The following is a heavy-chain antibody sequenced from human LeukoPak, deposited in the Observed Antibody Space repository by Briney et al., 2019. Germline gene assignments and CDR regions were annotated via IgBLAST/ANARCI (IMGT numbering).Heavy chain of an antibody. CDR3: EKDSHLDV. CDR1: GGSISSTGLY. D-gene: IGHD2-15*01. Sequence: SETLSLTCTVSGGSISSTGLYWGWIRQLPGKGLEWIGNIHSSGNSFCNPSLKSRVTISVDTSKNQFSLKLSSVTAADTAVYYCEKDSHLDVWGQGTTVTVSS. V-gene: IGHV4-39*01. CDR2: IHSSGNS. J-gene: IGHJ6*02.